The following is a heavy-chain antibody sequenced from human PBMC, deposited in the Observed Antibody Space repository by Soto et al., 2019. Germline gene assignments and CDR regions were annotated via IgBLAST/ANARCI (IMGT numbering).Heavy chain of an antibody. D-gene: IGHD2-15*01. CDR1: GFTFGNYA. Sequence: GGSLRLSCVGSGFTFGNYAMSWVRQAPGKGLEWVSSITGIDGRTYYADSVKGRFTISRDNPKNTLCLQMNNLRAEDTAMFYCAKDRGPYCSGGICYPPSWFDPWGQGTQVTVSS. J-gene: IGHJ5*02. CDR2: ITGIDGRT. V-gene: IGHV3-23*01. CDR3: AKDRGPYCSGGICYPPSWFDP.